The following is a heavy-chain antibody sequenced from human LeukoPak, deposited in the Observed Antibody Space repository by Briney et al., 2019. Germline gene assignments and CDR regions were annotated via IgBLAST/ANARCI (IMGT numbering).Heavy chain of an antibody. Sequence: GGSLRLSCAASGFTFNSYWMSWVRQAPGKGLEWVANINQDGSEKYYVDSVKGRFTISRDNAKTSLYLQMNNLRADDTAVYYCARAQAITMKTERYWGQGTLVTVSS. CDR1: GFTFNSYW. V-gene: IGHV3-7*01. D-gene: IGHD3-22*01. J-gene: IGHJ4*02. CDR2: INQDGSEK. CDR3: ARAQAITMKTERY.